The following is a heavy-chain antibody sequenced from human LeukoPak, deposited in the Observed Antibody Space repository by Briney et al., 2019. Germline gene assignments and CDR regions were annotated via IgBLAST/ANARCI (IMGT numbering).Heavy chain of an antibody. J-gene: IGHJ4*02. CDR1: GFTFSKYN. CDR2: ISTSGRAI. CDR3: ARVPLYDRSGYYFDY. Sequence: PGGTLRLSCAASGFTFSKYNMNWVRQAPGKGLEWVSYISTSGRAIFYADSVKGRFTISRDNAKNSLFLQMNSLRDEDTAVYYCARVPLYDRSGYYFDYWGLGTLFTVSS. V-gene: IGHV3-48*02. D-gene: IGHD3-22*01.